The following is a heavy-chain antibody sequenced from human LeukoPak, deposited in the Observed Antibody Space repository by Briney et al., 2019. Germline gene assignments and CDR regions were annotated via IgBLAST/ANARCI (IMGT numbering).Heavy chain of an antibody. J-gene: IGHJ4*02. D-gene: IGHD1-26*01. CDR1: GGSISSYY. CDR2: IYYSGST. Sequence: SETLSLTCTVSGGSISSYYWGWIRQPPGKGLEWIGSIYYSGSTYYNPSLKSRVTISVDTSKNQFSLKLSSVTAADTAVYYCARVSGSYYSYYFDYWGQGTLVTVSS. V-gene: IGHV4-39*07. CDR3: ARVSGSYYSYYFDY.